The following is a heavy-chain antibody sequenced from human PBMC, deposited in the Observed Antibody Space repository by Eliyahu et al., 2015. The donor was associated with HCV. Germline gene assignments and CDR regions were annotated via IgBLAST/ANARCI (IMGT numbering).Heavy chain of an antibody. CDR3: ARVYYGSGGGFDY. CDR1: GXSISSYY. Sequence: QVQLQESGPGLVKPSETLSLTCTXSGXSISSYYWSWIRQPPGKGLEWIGYIYYSGSTNYNPSLKSRVTISVDTSKNQFSLKLSSVTAADTAVYYCARVYYGSGGGFDYWGQGTLVTVSS. D-gene: IGHD3-10*01. CDR2: IYYSGST. J-gene: IGHJ4*02. V-gene: IGHV4-59*01.